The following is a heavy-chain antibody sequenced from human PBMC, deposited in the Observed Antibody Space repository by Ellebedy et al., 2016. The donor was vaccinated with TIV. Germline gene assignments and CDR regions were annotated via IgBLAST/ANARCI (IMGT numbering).Heavy chain of an antibody. CDR2: ISWDGGST. CDR3: AKAGVVSTISWFDP. Sequence: GESLKISCAASGFTFDDYTMHWVRQAPGKGLEWVSLISWDGGSTYYADSVKGRFTISRDNSKNSLYLQMNSLRTEDTALYYCAKAGVVSTISWFDPWGQGTLVTVSS. D-gene: IGHD5/OR15-5a*01. CDR1: GFTFDDYT. J-gene: IGHJ5*02. V-gene: IGHV3-43*01.